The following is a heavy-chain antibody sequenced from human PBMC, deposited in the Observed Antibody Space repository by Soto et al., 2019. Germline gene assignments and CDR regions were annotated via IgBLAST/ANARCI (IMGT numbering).Heavy chain of an antibody. CDR3: ARDKGNYHDSSGSFAY. Sequence: SETLSLTCTVSGGSISSYYWSWIRQPPGKGLEWIGYIYYSVSTNYNPSLKSRVTISVDTSKNQFSLKLSSVTAADTAVYYCARDKGNYHDSSGSFAYWDQGTMVTVSS. CDR1: GGSISSYY. J-gene: IGHJ4*02. D-gene: IGHD3-22*01. V-gene: IGHV4-59*01. CDR2: IYYSVST.